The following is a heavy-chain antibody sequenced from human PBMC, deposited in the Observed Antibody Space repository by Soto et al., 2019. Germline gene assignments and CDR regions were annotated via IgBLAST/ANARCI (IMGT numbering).Heavy chain of an antibody. J-gene: IGHJ6*02. CDR1: GYTFTSYG. CDR2: ISAYNGNT. CDR3: ARDLRYFDWLLFEVEAHYYYNGMDV. Sequence: GASVKVSCKASGYTFTSYGISWVRQAPGQGLEWMGWISAYNGNTNYAQKLQGRVTMTTDTSTSTAYMELRSLRSDDTAVYYCARDLRYFDWLLFEVEAHYYYNGMDVWGQGTTVTVSS. D-gene: IGHD3-9*01. V-gene: IGHV1-18*01.